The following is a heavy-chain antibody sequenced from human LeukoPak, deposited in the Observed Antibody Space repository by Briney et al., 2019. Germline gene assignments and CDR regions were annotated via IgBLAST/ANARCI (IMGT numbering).Heavy chain of an antibody. CDR2: INYSGRT. D-gene: IGHD2-8*01. CDR1: DDSINNDRYF. V-gene: IGHV4-39*07. CDR3: ARGVSFDHFDY. Sequence: SETLSLTCSISDDSINNDRYFWAWIRQPPGKGLEWIASINYSGRTYYNPSLKSRVTISVDTSKNQFSLKLSSVTAADTAVYYCARGVSFDHFDYWGQGTLVTVSS. J-gene: IGHJ4*02.